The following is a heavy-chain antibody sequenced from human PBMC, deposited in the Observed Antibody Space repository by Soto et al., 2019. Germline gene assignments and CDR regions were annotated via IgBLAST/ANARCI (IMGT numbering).Heavy chain of an antibody. CDR2: ISSTSRYK. CDR1: GFTFSSYN. CDR3: ARGRGVVATFDY. J-gene: IGHJ4*02. V-gene: IGHV3-21*01. D-gene: IGHD3-3*01. Sequence: EVQLVESGGGLVKPGGPLSLSCAASGFTFSSYNMNWVRQAPGKGLEGVSSISSTSRYKYYADSVKGRVTIFKDNAKNSLYLQMNSLRAEDTAVYYCARGRGVVATFDYWVQGTLVTVSS.